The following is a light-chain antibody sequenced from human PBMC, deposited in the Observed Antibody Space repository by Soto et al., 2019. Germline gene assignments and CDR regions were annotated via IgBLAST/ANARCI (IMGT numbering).Light chain of an antibody. CDR2: EVS. CDR1: NSDVGRYNF. J-gene: IGLJ2*01. CDR3: SSYTNFITVI. Sequence: QSALTQPASVSGSPGQSITISCTGTNSDVGRYNFVSWYQQHPGKAPKLVIYEVSNRPSGVSNRFSGSKSGNTASLTISGLQAEDEADYYCSSYTNFITVIFGGGTTLTVL. V-gene: IGLV2-14*01.